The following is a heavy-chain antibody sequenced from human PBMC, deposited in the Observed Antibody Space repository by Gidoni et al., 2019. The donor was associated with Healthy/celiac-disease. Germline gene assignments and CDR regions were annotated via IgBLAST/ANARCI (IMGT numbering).Heavy chain of an antibody. D-gene: IGHD1-26*01. V-gene: IGHV1-18*01. J-gene: IGHJ4*02. CDR2: ISAYNGNT. CDR3: TRDPLLGGSYFPNFDY. CDR1: GYTFTSYG. Sequence: QVQLVQSGAEVKKPGASVKVSCKASGYTFTSYGISWVRQAPGQGLVWRGWISAYNGNTNYAQKLQGRVTMTTDTSTSTAYMELRSLRSDDTAVYYCTRDPLLGGSYFPNFDYWGQGTLVTVSS.